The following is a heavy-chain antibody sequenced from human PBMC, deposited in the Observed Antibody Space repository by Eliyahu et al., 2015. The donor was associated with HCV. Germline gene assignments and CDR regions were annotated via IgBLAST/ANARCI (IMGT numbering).Heavy chain of an antibody. CDR1: GFXLXTSGVG. J-gene: IGHJ4*02. CDR3: VHDSSGWWYLFDF. D-gene: IGHD6-19*01. Sequence: QITLKESGPTLVRPTQTXTLTCTFXGFXLXTSGVGVAXVRQPPGEALEWLALIFWNDDKXYSPSLKSRLTITKDTSKNQVVLTITNLDPVDTATYYCVHDSSGWWYLFDFWGQGTLVTVSS. V-gene: IGHV2-5*01. CDR2: IFWNDDK.